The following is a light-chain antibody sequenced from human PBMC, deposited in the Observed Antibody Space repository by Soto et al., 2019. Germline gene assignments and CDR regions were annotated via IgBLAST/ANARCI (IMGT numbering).Light chain of an antibody. Sequence: EIVLTHSPATLSLSPGERATLSCRASQSISIYLAWYQQKPGQAPRLLISDASNRATGIPARFSGSGSGTDFTLTISSLEPEDFAVYYCQQRSSWLPWTFGQGTKVEVK. V-gene: IGKV3-11*01. CDR1: QSISIY. J-gene: IGKJ1*01. CDR2: DAS. CDR3: QQRSSWLPWT.